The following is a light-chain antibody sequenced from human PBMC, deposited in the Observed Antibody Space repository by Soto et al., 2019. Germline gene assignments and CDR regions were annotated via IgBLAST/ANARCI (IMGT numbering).Light chain of an antibody. Sequence: EMVLTQSPGTLSLSPGERATHSCRASHSVSSSSLAWYQQKPGQAPRLLIYGASSRATGIPDRFSGSGSGTDFTLTISRLEPEDFAVYYCQQYGSSPLFTFGPGTKVDIK. J-gene: IGKJ3*01. V-gene: IGKV3-20*01. CDR2: GAS. CDR1: HSVSSSS. CDR3: QQYGSSPLFT.